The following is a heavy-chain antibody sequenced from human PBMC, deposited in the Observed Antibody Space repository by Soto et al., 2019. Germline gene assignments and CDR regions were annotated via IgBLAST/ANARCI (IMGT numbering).Heavy chain of an antibody. CDR3: ASLAARQDYYYGMDV. D-gene: IGHD6-6*01. V-gene: IGHV1-69*01. Sequence: QVQLVQSGAEVKKPGSSVKVSCTASGGTFSSYAISWVRQAPGQGLEWMGGIIPIFGTANYAQKFQGRVTITADESTSTAYMELSSVRSEDTAVYYCASLAARQDYYYGMDVWGQGTTVTVSS. CDR2: IIPIFGTA. J-gene: IGHJ6*02. CDR1: GGTFSSYA.